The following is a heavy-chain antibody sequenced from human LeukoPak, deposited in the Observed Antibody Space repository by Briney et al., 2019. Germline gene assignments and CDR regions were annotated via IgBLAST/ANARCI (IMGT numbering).Heavy chain of an antibody. CDR1: GGSISSSSYY. D-gene: IGHD3-10*01. J-gene: IGHJ6*02. V-gene: IGHV4-39*07. CDR3: ARARYKYGSGSYSYGMDV. Sequence: SETLSLTCTVSGGSISSSSYYWGWIRQPPGKELEWIGSIYYSGSTYYNPSLKSRVTISVDTSKNQFSLQLNSVTPEDTAVYYCARARYKYGSGSYSYGMDVWGQGTTVTVSS. CDR2: IYYSGST.